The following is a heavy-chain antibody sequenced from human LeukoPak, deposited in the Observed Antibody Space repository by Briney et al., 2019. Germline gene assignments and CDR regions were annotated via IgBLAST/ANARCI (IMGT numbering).Heavy chain of an antibody. CDR3: AREPKAPPYYFDD. CDR2: IYYSGNT. J-gene: IGHJ4*02. Sequence: PSETLSLTCTVSGGSVTSATYYWSWIRQPPGKGLEWIGYIYYSGNTNYNPSLKSRVTISVDTSKNQFSLKLNSVTAADTAVYYCAREPKAPPYYFDDWGQGTLVTVSS. CDR1: GGSVTSATYY. V-gene: IGHV4-61*01.